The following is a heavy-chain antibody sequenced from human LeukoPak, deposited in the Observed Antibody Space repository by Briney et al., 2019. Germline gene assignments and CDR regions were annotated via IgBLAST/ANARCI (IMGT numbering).Heavy chain of an antibody. D-gene: IGHD2-21*01. J-gene: IGHJ6*02. CDR3: AREDVVGQPSFGMDV. Sequence: VASLKVSCKASGGTFSSYAISWVRQAPGQGLEWIGEIIPIFGTANSTQKFQGRVTITADESTSTAYMELSSLRSEDTAVYYCAREDVVGQPSFGMDVWGQGTTVTVSS. CDR2: IIPIFGTA. CDR1: GGTFSSYA. V-gene: IGHV1-69*01.